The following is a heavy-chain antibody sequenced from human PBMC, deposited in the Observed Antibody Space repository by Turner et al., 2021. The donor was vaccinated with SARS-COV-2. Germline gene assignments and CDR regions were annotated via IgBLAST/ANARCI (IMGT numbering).Heavy chain of an antibody. CDR1: GFTFSSYR. CDR2: IWYDGSNK. J-gene: IGHJ4*02. Sequence: QVQLVESGGGVVQPGRSLRLSCAASGFTFSSYRMHWVRQARGKGVEWVAVIWYDGSNKDYADSVKGRFTISRDNSKNTLYLQMNSLRAEDTAVYYCARDGGYSGYAYFDYWGQGTLVTVSS. CDR3: ARDGGYSGYAYFDY. D-gene: IGHD5-12*01. V-gene: IGHV3-33*01.